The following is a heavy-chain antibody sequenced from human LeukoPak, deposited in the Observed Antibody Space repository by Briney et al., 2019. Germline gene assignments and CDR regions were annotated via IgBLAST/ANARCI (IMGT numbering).Heavy chain of an antibody. J-gene: IGHJ1*01. V-gene: IGHV4-39*01. CDR3: ARRRYYDSTGYLD. Sequence: SETLSLTCTVSGGYISSSSYYWGWIRQPPGKVLEWIGDIYYTGRTYYNSSLKSRLTISIDTSKNQSSLKLASVTAADTAVYYCARRRYYDSTGYLDWGQGTLITVSS. CDR1: GGYISSSSYY. CDR2: IYYTGRT. D-gene: IGHD3-22*01.